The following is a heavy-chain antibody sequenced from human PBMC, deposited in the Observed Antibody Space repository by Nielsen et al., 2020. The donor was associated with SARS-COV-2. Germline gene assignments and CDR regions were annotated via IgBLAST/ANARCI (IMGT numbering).Heavy chain of an antibody. CDR3: ATLYDILTGYAFDI. Sequence: GGSLRLSCSASGFTFSSYAMHWVRQAPGKGLEYVSAISSNGGSTYYADSVKGRFTISRDNSKNTLYLQMSSLRAEDTALYYCATLYDILTGYAFDIWGQGTMVTVSS. CDR2: ISSNGGST. V-gene: IGHV3-64D*09. CDR1: GFTFSSYA. J-gene: IGHJ3*02. D-gene: IGHD3-9*01.